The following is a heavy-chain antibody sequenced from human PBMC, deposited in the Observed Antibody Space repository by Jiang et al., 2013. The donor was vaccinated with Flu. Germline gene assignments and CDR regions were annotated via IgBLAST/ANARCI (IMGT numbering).Heavy chain of an antibody. Sequence: GLVKPSQTLSLTCAVSGGSMRNGGNPWSWIRQRPGGPGVDWPDYFTGYTSYNPSLESRLSMSIDMSTNHFSLTLTSVTDADTATYYCAGQTVGATFGLFNVWSQGTMVTVSS. D-gene: IGHD1-26*01. V-gene: IGHV4-31*11. CDR2: YFTGYT. CDR1: GGSMRNGGNP. CDR3: AGQTVGATFGLFNV. J-gene: IGHJ3*01.